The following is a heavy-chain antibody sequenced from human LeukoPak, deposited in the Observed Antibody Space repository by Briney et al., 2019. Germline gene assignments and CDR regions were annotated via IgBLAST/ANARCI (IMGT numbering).Heavy chain of an antibody. CDR1: GYTFTGYY. Sequence: EASVKVSCKASGYTFTGYYMHWVRQAPGKGLEWMGGFDPEDGETIYAQKFQGRVTMTEDTSTDTAYMELSSLRSEDTAVYYCATGYLGYYYDSSGLTWGQGTLVTVSS. CDR2: FDPEDGET. D-gene: IGHD3-22*01. J-gene: IGHJ5*02. V-gene: IGHV1-24*01. CDR3: ATGYLGYYYDSSGLT.